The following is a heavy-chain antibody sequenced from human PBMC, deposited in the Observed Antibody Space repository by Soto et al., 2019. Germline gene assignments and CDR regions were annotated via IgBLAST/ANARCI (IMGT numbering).Heavy chain of an antibody. Sequence: SETLSLTCAVSGGSISSSNWWSWVRQPPGKGLEWIGEIYHSGSTNYNPSLKSRVTISVDKSKNQFSLKLSSVTAADTAVYYCATVDTAMDTGYFDYWGQGTLVTVSS. V-gene: IGHV4-4*02. CDR3: ATVDTAMDTGYFDY. CDR1: GGSISSSNW. D-gene: IGHD5-18*01. J-gene: IGHJ4*02. CDR2: IYHSGST.